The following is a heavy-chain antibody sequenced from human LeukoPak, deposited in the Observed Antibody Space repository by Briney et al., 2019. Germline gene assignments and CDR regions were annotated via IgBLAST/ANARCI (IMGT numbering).Heavy chain of an antibody. CDR2: IQSSGRT. CDR1: GGSINDRDW. J-gene: IGHJ4*02. V-gene: IGHV4-4*02. D-gene: IGHD2-2*01. Sequence: SETLSLTCDVSGGSINDRDWWTWVRQPPGKGLEWLGEIQSSGRTNYNPSLKSRVTFSINKSQNQVFLNLGSVTAADTAVYYCARALCRGRSSATCYHDYWGQGTLVTVSS. CDR3: ARALCRGRSSATCYHDY.